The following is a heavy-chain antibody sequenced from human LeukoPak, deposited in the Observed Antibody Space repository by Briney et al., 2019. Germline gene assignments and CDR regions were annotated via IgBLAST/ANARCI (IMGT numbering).Heavy chain of an antibody. CDR2: IYWNDDK. D-gene: IGHD3-3*01. CDR1: GFSLSTSGVG. J-gene: IGHJ4*02. Sequence: SGPTLVKPTQTLTLTCTFSGFSLSTSGVGVGWIRQPPGKALEWLALIYWNDDKRYSPSLKSRLTITKDTSKNQVVLAMTNMDPVDTATYYCAHRRDDFWSGPLGYWGQGTLVTVSS. CDR3: AHRRDDFWSGPLGY. V-gene: IGHV2-5*01.